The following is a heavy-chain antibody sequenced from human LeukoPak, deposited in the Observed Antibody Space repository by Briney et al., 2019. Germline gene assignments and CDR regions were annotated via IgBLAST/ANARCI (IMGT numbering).Heavy chain of an antibody. CDR2: ISGSGGST. Sequence: QPGGSLRLSCAASGFAFSSFAMGWVRQAPGKGLEWVSAISGSGGSTYYADSVKGRFTISRDSSKNTLHLQMNSLRAEDTAVYYCANGDKKRITMVRGVMQPFDYWGQGTLVTVSS. V-gene: IGHV3-23*01. CDR1: GFAFSSFA. J-gene: IGHJ4*02. D-gene: IGHD3-10*01. CDR3: ANGDKKRITMVRGVMQPFDY.